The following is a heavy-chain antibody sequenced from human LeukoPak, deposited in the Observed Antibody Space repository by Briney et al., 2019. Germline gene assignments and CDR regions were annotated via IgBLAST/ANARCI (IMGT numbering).Heavy chain of an antibody. Sequence: PSETLSLTCTVSGGSISSSSYYWGWIRQPPGKGLEWIGYVYYSGSTNYNPSLKSRVTISVDTSKNQFSLKLSSVTAADTAVYYCARDYKDARAFDIWGQGTMVTVSS. CDR3: ARDYKDARAFDI. J-gene: IGHJ3*02. CDR2: VYYSGST. CDR1: GGSISSSSYY. D-gene: IGHD3-10*01. V-gene: IGHV4-61*01.